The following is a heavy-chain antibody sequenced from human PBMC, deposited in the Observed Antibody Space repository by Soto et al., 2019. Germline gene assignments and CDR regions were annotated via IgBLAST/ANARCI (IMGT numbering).Heavy chain of an antibody. J-gene: IGHJ5*02. CDR1: GGSISSYY. D-gene: IGHD2-2*01. V-gene: IGHV4-59*08. CDR3: ARHGCSSTSCYRYNWFDP. CDR2: IYYSGST. Sequence: PSETLSLTCTVSGGSISSYYWSWIRQPPGKGLEWIGYIYYSGSTNYNPPLKSRVTISVDTSKNQFSLKLSSVTAADTAVYYCARHGCSSTSCYRYNWFDPWGQGTLVTVSS.